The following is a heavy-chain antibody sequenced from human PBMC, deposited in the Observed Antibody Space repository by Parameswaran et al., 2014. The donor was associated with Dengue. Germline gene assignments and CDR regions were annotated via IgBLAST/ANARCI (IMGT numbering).Heavy chain of an antibody. CDR2: IHYSGNT. CDR3: ARDYYDFWSGYYTPRFYGMDV. D-gene: IGHD3-3*01. V-gene: IGHV4-31*02. J-gene: IGHJ6*02. Sequence: RWIRQPPGKGLEYIGDIHYSGNTYYSPSLKSRLTISIDTSKNQFSLKLSSVTAADTAVYYCARDYYDFWSGYYTPRFYGMDVWGQGTTVTVSS.